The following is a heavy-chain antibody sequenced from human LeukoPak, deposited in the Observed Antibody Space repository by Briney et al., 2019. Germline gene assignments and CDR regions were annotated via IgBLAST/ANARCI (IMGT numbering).Heavy chain of an antibody. J-gene: IGHJ4*02. Sequence: GRSLRLSCAASGFTFSSYGMHWVRQAPGKGLEWVAVISYDGSNKYYADSVKGRFTISRDNSKNTLYLQMNSLRAEDTAVYYCAKGGLAAAVDYWGQGTLVTVSS. V-gene: IGHV3-30*18. CDR1: GFTFSSYG. D-gene: IGHD6-13*01. CDR3: AKGGLAAAVDY. CDR2: ISYDGSNK.